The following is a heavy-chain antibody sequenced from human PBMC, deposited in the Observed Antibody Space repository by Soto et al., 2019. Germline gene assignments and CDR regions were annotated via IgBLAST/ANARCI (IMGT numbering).Heavy chain of an antibody. CDR1: GGSISSGGYY. Sequence: PSETLSLTCTVSGGSISSGGYYWSWIRQHPGKGLEWIGYIYYSGSTYYNPSLKSRVTISVDTSKNQFSLKLSSVTAADTAVYYCARASYYYGSGSYLWFDPWGQGTLVTVSS. CDR2: IYYSGST. J-gene: IGHJ5*02. D-gene: IGHD3-10*01. V-gene: IGHV4-31*03. CDR3: ARASYYYGSGSYLWFDP.